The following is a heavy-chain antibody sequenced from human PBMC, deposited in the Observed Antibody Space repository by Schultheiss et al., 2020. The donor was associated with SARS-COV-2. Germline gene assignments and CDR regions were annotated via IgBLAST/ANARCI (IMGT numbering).Heavy chain of an antibody. J-gene: IGHJ4*02. D-gene: IGHD4-23*01. V-gene: IGHV3-30*04. Sequence: GGSLRLSCAASGFTFRTYAMHWVRQAPGKGLDWVAIISDDGSDVNYADSVKGRFTISRDNAKNSVYLQMNSLRDEDTAVYYCARGVGGNFGVGHWGQGTLVTVSS. CDR1: GFTFRTYA. CDR3: ARGVGGNFGVGH. CDR2: ISDDGSDV.